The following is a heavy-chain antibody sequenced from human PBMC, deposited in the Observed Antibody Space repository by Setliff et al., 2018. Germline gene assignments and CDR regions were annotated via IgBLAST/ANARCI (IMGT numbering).Heavy chain of an antibody. CDR1: GYTFTTYD. CDR3: ARGGEISTIFGVITPGCYCYMDV. D-gene: IGHD3-3*01. V-gene: IGHV7-4-1*02. CDR2: INANTGNP. Sequence: ASVKVSCKTSGYTFTTYDISWMRQAPGQGLEWMGWINANTGNPSYGQDFTGRFVLSLDTSVSTAYLQISSLKAEDTAVYYCARGGEISTIFGVITPGCYCYMDVWGTGTTVTVSS. J-gene: IGHJ6*03.